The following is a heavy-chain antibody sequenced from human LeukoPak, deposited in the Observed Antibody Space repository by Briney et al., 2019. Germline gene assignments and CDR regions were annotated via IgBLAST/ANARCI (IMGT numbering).Heavy chain of an antibody. J-gene: IGHJ4*02. CDR1: GFTFDDYA. Sequence: GGSLRLSCAASGFTFDDYAMHWVRQAPGKGLEWVSGISWNSGSIGYADSVKGRFIISRDNAKNSLYLQMNSLRAEDTALYYCAKDRGFWSGYYTDPFDYWGQGTLVTVSS. CDR2: ISWNSGSI. V-gene: IGHV3-9*01. CDR3: AKDRGFWSGYYTDPFDY. D-gene: IGHD3-3*01.